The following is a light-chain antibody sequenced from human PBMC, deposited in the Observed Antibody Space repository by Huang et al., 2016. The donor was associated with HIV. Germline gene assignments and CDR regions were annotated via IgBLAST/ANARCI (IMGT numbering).Light chain of an antibody. V-gene: IGKV3-15*01. Sequence: EIILTQSPATLSEFPWKSATLSCRASQNIADNLAWFQQKPGQPPRFLISGGSTRASGVAGRFSGSGSGAGYTLTISSLQSEDFATYYCQQYYSWPRTFGQGTRV. J-gene: IGKJ1*01. CDR3: QQYYSWPRT. CDR2: GGS. CDR1: QNIADN.